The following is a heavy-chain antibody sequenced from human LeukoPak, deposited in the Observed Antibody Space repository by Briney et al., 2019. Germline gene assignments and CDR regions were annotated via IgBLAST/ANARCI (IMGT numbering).Heavy chain of an antibody. CDR3: VRGDYGDYTLFDY. J-gene: IGHJ4*02. CDR2: IYSGGST. D-gene: IGHD4-17*01. Sequence: GGSLRLSCAVSGFTFSSYWMHWVRQAPGKGLEWVSIIYSGGSTYYADSVKGRFTISRDNSKNTLYLQMNSLRAEDTAVYYCVRGDYGDYTLFDYWGQGTLVTVSS. V-gene: IGHV3-53*01. CDR1: GFTFSSYW.